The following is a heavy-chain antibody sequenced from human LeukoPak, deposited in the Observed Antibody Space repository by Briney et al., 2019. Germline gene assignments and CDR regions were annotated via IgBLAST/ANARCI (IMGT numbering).Heavy chain of an antibody. CDR1: GFTFSSYS. Sequence: GGSLRLSCAASGFTFSSYSMNWVRQAPGKGLEWVSYISSSSSTIYYADSVKGRFTISRDNAKNSLYLQMNSLRAEDTAVYYCARAHSSSWYGASYCYYYYMDVWGKGTTVTVSS. CDR3: ARAHSSSWYGASYCYYYYMDV. V-gene: IGHV3-48*01. CDR2: ISSSSSTI. D-gene: IGHD6-13*01. J-gene: IGHJ6*03.